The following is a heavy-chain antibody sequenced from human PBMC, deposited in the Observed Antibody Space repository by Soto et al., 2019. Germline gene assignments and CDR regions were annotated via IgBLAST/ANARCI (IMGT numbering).Heavy chain of an antibody. J-gene: IGHJ6*02. CDR1: GYTFTSYA. Sequence: ASVKVSCKASGYTFTSYAMHWVRQAPGQRLEWMGWINAGNGNTKYSQKFQGRVTITRDTSASTAYMELSSLRSEDTAVYYCAREDIVVVVAATPPADVWGQGTTVTVS. D-gene: IGHD2-15*01. V-gene: IGHV1-3*01. CDR3: AREDIVVVVAATPPADV. CDR2: INAGNGNT.